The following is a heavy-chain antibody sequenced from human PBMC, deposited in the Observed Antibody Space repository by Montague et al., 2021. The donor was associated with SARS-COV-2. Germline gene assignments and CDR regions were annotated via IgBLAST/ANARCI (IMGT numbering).Heavy chain of an antibody. CDR3: ARDGGGSYLYYYYGMDV. D-gene: IGHD1-26*01. J-gene: IGHJ6*02. CDR2: IWYDGSNK. V-gene: IGHV3-33*08. Sequence: SLRLSCAASGLTFSSYGMHWVRQAPGKGLEWVAVIWYDGSNKYYADSVKGRFTISRDNSKNTLYLQMNSLRAEDTAVYYCARDGGGSYLYYYYGMDVWGQGTTVTVSS. CDR1: GLTFSSYG.